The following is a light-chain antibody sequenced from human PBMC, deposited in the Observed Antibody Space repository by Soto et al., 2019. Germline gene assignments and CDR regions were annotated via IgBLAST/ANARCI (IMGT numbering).Light chain of an antibody. J-gene: IGLJ2*01. CDR3: SSYTSSGTLVV. CDR1: SSDVGGYNY. V-gene: IGLV2-14*01. Sequence: QSALTQPASVSGSPGQSITISCTGTSSDVGGYNYVSWYQQHPGKAPKLMIYDVSNRPSGVSNLFSGSKSGNTSSLTISGLQAEDEAYYYCSSYTSSGTLVVFGGGTQLTVL. CDR2: DVS.